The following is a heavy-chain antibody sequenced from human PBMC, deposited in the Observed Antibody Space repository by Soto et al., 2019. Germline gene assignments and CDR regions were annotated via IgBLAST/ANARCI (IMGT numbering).Heavy chain of an antibody. D-gene: IGHD3-10*01. CDR3: AGVGRFGDTRTFDY. CDR2: IYYSGST. V-gene: IGHV4-59*01. J-gene: IGHJ4*02. Sequence: QVQLQESGPGLVKPSETLSLTCTVSGGSISSYYWSWIRQPPGKGLEWIGYIYYSGSTNYNPSLKSRVTISVDTAKNQCCLKLSSVTAADTAVYDGAGVGRFGDTRTFDYWVGRALVTVSS. CDR1: GGSISSYY.